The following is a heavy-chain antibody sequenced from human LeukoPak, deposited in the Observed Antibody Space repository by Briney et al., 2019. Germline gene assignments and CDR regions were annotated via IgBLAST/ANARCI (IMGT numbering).Heavy chain of an antibody. CDR1: GFTVSSNY. J-gene: IGHJ3*02. CDR2: IYSGGRT. Sequence: GGSLRLSCAASGFTVSSNYMSWVRQAPGKGLEWVSVIYSGGRTYYADSVKGRFTISRDNFKNTLYLQMNSLRAEDTAVYYCARDSITMRAFDIWGQGTMVTVSS. V-gene: IGHV3-66*01. D-gene: IGHD3-22*01. CDR3: ARDSITMRAFDI.